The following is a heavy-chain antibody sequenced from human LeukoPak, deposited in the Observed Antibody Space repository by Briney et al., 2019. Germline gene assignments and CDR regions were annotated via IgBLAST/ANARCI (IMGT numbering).Heavy chain of an antibody. D-gene: IGHD3-10*01. Sequence: SETLSLTCTVSGGSISSGDYYWSWIRQPPGKGLEWIGYIYYSGSTYYNPSLKSRVTISVDTSKNQFSLKLSSVTAADTAVYYCARDDTMVRGVTSFDYWGQGTLVTVSS. J-gene: IGHJ4*02. CDR3: ARDDTMVRGVTSFDY. CDR2: IYYSGST. V-gene: IGHV4-30-4*01. CDR1: GGSISSGDYY.